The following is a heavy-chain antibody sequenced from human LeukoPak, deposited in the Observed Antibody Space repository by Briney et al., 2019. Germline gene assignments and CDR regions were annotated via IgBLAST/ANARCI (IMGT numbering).Heavy chain of an antibody. Sequence: PSETLSLTCAVYGGSFSGYYWSWIRQPPGKGLEWIGEINHSGSTNYNPSLKSRVTISVDTSKNQFSLKLSSVTAADTAVYYCARGPYCSSTSCFQRDYWGQGAWSPSPQ. CDR1: GGSFSGYY. J-gene: IGHJ4*02. CDR3: ARGPYCSSTSCFQRDY. V-gene: IGHV4-34*01. CDR2: INHSGST. D-gene: IGHD2-2*01.